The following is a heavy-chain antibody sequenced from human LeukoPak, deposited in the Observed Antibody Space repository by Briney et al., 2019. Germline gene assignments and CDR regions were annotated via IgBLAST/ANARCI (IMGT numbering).Heavy chain of an antibody. CDR3: TIIPNVILFTHYFEY. CDR1: GGVFTTYA. CDR2: IIPFLGTT. Sequence: SVEVSCKASGGVFTTYAISWVRQAPGQGLEWMGGIIPFLGTTNYAQKFQGRVTITADEPTRTAYMELTYLRSDDTAVYYCTIIPNVILFTHYFEYWGQGTLITVSS. J-gene: IGHJ4*02. D-gene: IGHD2-21*01. V-gene: IGHV1-69*13.